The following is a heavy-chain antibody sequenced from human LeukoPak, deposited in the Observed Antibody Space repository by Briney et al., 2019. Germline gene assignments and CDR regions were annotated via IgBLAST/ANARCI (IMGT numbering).Heavy chain of an antibody. J-gene: IGHJ4*02. CDR2: INPNSGGT. D-gene: IGHD2-15*01. CDR3: ARESSGGSCYSD. Sequence: ASVKVSCKASGYTFTYFYIHWVRQAPGQGLEWMGWINPNSGGTNYAQKFQGRVTMTRDTSISTAYMELSRLRSDDTAVYYCARESSGGSCYSDWGQGTLVTVSS. CDR1: GYTFTYFY. V-gene: IGHV1-2*02.